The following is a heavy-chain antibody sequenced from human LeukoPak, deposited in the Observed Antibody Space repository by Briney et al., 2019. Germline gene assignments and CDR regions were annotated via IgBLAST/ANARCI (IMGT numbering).Heavy chain of an antibody. Sequence: PSETLSLTCTVSGGSISSYYWSWIRQPPGKGLEWIGYIYYSGSTNYNPSLKSRVTISVDTSKNQFSLKLSSVTAADTAVYYCARSPPTYCGGDCSFDYWGQGTLVTVSS. CDR3: ARSPPTYCGGDCSFDY. CDR1: GGSISSYY. CDR2: IYYSGST. J-gene: IGHJ4*02. V-gene: IGHV4-59*12. D-gene: IGHD2-21*02.